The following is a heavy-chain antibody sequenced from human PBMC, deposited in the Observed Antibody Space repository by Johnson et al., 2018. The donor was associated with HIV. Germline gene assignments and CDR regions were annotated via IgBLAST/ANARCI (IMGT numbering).Heavy chain of an antibody. CDR3: AKAGGYDSSGVNDAFDI. V-gene: IGHV3-30*04. CDR1: GFTFSSYA. J-gene: IGHJ3*02. D-gene: IGHD3-22*01. Sequence: QMQLVESGGGVVQPGRSLRLSCAASGFTFSSYAMHWVRQAPGKGLEWVAVISYDGSNKYYADSVKGRFPISRDNSKNTLYLQMNSLRAEDTAVYYCAKAGGYDSSGVNDAFDIWGQGTMVTVSS. CDR2: ISYDGSNK.